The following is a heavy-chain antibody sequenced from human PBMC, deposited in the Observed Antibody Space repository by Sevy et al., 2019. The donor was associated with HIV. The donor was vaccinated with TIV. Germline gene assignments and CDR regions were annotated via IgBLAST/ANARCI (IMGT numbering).Heavy chain of an antibody. V-gene: IGHV1-24*01. J-gene: IGHJ4*02. CDR3: ATVPARITIFGVAKGGYYFDY. D-gene: IGHD3-3*01. Sequence: ASVKVSCKVSGYTLTELSMHWVRQAPGKGLEWMGGFDPEDGERIYAQKFQGRVTMTEDTSTDTAYMELSSLRSEDTAVYYCATVPARITIFGVAKGGYYFDYWGQGTLVTVSS. CDR1: GYTLTELS. CDR2: FDPEDGER.